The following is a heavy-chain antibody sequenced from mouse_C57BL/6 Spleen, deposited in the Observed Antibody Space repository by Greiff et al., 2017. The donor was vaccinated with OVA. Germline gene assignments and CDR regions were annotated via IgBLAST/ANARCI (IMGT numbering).Heavy chain of an antibody. V-gene: IGHV1-64*01. D-gene: IGHD1-1*01. Sequence: QVQLQQPGAELVKPGASVKLSCKASGYTFTSYWMHWVKQRPGQGLEWIGMIHPNSGSTNYNEKFKSKATLTVDKSSSTAYMQLSSLTSEDSAVYYCARRITTVVASGDYFDYWGQGTTLTVSS. CDR1: GYTFTSYW. CDR2: IHPNSGST. CDR3: ARRITTVVASGDYFDY. J-gene: IGHJ2*01.